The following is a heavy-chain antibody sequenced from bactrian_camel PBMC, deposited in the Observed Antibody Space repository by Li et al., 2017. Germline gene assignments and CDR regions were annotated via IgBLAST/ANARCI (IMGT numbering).Heavy chain of an antibody. CDR2: ISKDGSST. J-gene: IGHJ4*01. D-gene: IGHD4*01. CDR3: VRQRYSDYVDY. CDR1: GFAFSDYA. Sequence: VQLVESGGGLVQPGGSLRLSCAASGFAFSDYAMHWVRQTPGKGLEWVSTISKDGSSTYIADSVKGRLTISRDNDKNTVYLQMNSLKPEDTAVYYCVRQRYSDYVDYWGQGTQVTVS. V-gene: IGHV3S40*01.